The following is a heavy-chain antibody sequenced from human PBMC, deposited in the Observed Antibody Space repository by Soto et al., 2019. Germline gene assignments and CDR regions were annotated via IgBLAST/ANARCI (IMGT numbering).Heavy chain of an antibody. CDR1: GYRFVDYY. D-gene: IGHD2-21*01. Sequence: SVKVSCKASGYRFVDYYIHWVRQAPGQGLEWMGIINPRGGDSRYAQKFQGRVTMTRDTSTSTVYMDLRGLTSEDTATYYCARVHCGGDCRPGEWFYYYGMDVWGQGTTVTAP. J-gene: IGHJ6*02. V-gene: IGHV1-46*01. CDR2: INPRGGDS. CDR3: ARVHCGGDCRPGEWFYYYGMDV.